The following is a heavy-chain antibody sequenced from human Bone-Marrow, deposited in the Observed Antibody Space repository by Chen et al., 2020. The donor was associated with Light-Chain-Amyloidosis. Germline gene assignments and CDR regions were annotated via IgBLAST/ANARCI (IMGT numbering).Heavy chain of an antibody. J-gene: IGHJ4*02. CDR3: ARRRDGYNFDY. CDR2: IYPDDSDA. D-gene: IGHD5-12*01. V-gene: IGHV5-51*01. Sequence: EVHLEQSGPEVKKPGESLKNSCKGSGYTSPNCWIGWVRQRPGKGLEWMGVIYPDDSDARYSPSFEGQVTISADKSITTAYLQWRSLKASDTAMYYCARRRDGYNFDYWGQGTLVTVSS. CDR1: GYTSPNCW.